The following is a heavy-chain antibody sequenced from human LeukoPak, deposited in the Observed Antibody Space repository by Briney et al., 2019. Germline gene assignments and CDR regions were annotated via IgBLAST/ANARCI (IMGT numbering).Heavy chain of an antibody. J-gene: IGHJ3*02. CDR3: ARDVDRGNAFDI. CDR1: GFTFSSYS. Sequence: PGGSLRLSCAASGFTFSSYSMNWVRQAPGKGLEWVAVISYDGSNKYYADSVKGRFTISRDNSKNTLYLQMNSLRAEDTAVYYCARDVDRGNAFDIWGQGTMVTVSS. V-gene: IGHV3-30*03. CDR2: ISYDGSNK. D-gene: IGHD3-10*01.